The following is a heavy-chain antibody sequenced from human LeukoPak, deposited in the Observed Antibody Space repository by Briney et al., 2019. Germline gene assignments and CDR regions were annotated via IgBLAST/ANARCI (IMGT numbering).Heavy chain of an antibody. CDR1: GGSISSYY. V-gene: IGHV4-4*07. J-gene: IGHJ6*03. CDR3: ARGKRSSGSYYYYYYMDV. Sequence: SETLSLTCTVSGGSISSYYWSWIRQPAGKGLEWIGRIYTSGSTNYNPSLKSRVTMSVDTSKNQFSLKLSSVTAADTAVYYCARGKRSSGSYYYYYYMDVWGKGTTVIVSS. CDR2: IYTSGST. D-gene: IGHD3-22*01.